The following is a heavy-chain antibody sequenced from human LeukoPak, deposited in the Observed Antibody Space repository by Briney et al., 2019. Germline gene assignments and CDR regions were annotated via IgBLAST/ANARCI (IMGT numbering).Heavy chain of an antibody. J-gene: IGHJ4*02. V-gene: IGHV3-23*01. CDR1: GFTFSSYG. D-gene: IGHD6-19*01. CDR3: AKRGSGITVAADY. CDR2: ISGSGTST. Sequence: GRSLRLSCAASGFTFSSYGMHWVRQAPGKGLEWVSGISGSGTSTYYADSVKGRFTISRDNSKNTLYLQMNSLRADDTAVYYCAKRGSGITVAADYWGQGTLVTVSS.